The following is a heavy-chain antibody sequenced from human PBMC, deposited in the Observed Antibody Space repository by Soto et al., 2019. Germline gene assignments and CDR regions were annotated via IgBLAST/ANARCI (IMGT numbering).Heavy chain of an antibody. CDR1: GGSISSYY. D-gene: IGHD3-22*01. V-gene: IGHV4-59*01. Sequence: SETLSLTCTVSGGSISSYYWSWIRQPPGKGLEWIGYIYYSGSTNYNPSLKSRVTISVDTSKNQFSLKLSSVTAADTAVYYCARLGSGYYYRYFDYWGQGTRVTVSS. CDR3: ARLGSGYYYRYFDY. CDR2: IYYSGST. J-gene: IGHJ4*02.